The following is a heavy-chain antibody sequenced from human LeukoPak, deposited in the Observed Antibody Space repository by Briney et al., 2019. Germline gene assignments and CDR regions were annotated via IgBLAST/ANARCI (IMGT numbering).Heavy chain of an antibody. CDR2: IYYTGST. Sequence: SETLSLTCTVSGGSLISSSDYWGWIRQPPGKGLEWIASIYYTGSTYYNPSLKSRVTISVETPKNDFSLRLSSVTAADTAVYYCARHSIRDNSHYAYWGQGILVTVSS. CDR3: ARHSIRDNSHYAY. D-gene: IGHD1-26*01. V-gene: IGHV4-39*01. J-gene: IGHJ4*02. CDR1: GGSLISSSDY.